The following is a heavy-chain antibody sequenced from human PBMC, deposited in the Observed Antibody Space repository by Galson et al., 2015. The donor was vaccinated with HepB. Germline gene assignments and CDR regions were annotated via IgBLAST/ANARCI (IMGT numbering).Heavy chain of an antibody. V-gene: IGHV3-7*03. J-gene: IGHJ4*02. CDR3: ACIGGDYAY. D-gene: IGHD4-17*01. CDR2: IKQDGSEK. Sequence: SLRLSCAASGFTFSSHWMSWVRQAPGKGLEWVANIKQDGSEKYYVDSVKGRFTISRDNAKNSLYLQMNSLRAEDTAVYYCACIGGDYAYWGQGTLVTVSS. CDR1: GFTFSSHW.